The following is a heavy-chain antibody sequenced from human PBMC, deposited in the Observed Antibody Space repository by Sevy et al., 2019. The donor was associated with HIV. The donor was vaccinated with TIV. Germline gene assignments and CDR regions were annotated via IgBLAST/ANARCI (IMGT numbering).Heavy chain of an antibody. CDR2: IIPIFGTP. V-gene: IGHV1-69*13. Sequence: ASVKVSCKASGDTFSTYGLSWVRQAPGQGLEWMGGIIPIFGTPNYAQKFQGRATITADESASTAYMELSSLRCEDTALYYCAREGGGATTGDHDAFDIWGHGTLVTVSS. D-gene: IGHD7-27*01. CDR3: AREGGGATTGDHDAFDI. J-gene: IGHJ3*02. CDR1: GDTFSTYG.